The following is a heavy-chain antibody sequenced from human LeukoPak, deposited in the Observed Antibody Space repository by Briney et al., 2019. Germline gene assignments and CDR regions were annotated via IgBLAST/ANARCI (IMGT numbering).Heavy chain of an antibody. CDR3: ARPSAYSSSPGAFDI. J-gene: IGHJ3*02. V-gene: IGHV4-39*01. CDR2: IYYSGST. CDR1: GGSISSSSYY. Sequence: SETLSLTCTVSGGSISSSSYYWGWIRQPPGKGLEWIGSIYYSGSTYYNPSLKSRVTISVDTSKNQFSLKLSSVTAADTAVYYCARPSAYSSSPGAFDIWGQGTMVTVSS. D-gene: IGHD6-6*01.